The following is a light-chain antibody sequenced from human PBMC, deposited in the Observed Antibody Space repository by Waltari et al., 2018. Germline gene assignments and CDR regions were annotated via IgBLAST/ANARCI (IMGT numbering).Light chain of an antibody. V-gene: IGKV3-20*01. CDR1: QSVSRT. Sequence: GDRATLSCRASQSVSRTLVWYQQKPGQAPSLLIYGASIRATDIPDRFSGSGSGTDFSLTISRLEPEDFAVYYCQHYVTLPVTFGQGTKVEIK. CDR2: GAS. J-gene: IGKJ1*01. CDR3: QHYVTLPVT.